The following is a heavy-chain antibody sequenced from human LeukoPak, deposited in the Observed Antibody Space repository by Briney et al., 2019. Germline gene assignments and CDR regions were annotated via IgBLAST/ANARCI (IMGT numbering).Heavy chain of an antibody. CDR1: GFTFTSYA. CDR2: ISGSGGTT. D-gene: IGHD6-19*01. V-gene: IGHV3-23*01. Sequence: GGSLRLSCATSGFTFTSYALSWVRQAPGKGLEWVSSISGSGGTTYYADSVKGRFTISRDTSKNTLYLQMNSLRAEDTAVYYCAKDELSGWYSYYYTDVWGKGTTVTVSS. CDR3: AKDELSGWYSYYYTDV. J-gene: IGHJ6*03.